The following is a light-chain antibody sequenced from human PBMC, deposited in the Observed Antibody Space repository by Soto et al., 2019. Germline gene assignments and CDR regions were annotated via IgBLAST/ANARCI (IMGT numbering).Light chain of an antibody. CDR3: CSYTSRTTYV. CDR2: AVS. J-gene: IGLJ1*01. V-gene: IGLV2-14*01. CDR1: ASDVGGYNY. Sequence: QSALTQPASVSGSPGQSITISCTGTASDVGGYNYVSWYQQHPGKAPKLMIHAVSNRSSGISSRFSGSKSGNTASLTISGLQSEDEADYFCCSYTSRTTYVFGTGTKVTVL.